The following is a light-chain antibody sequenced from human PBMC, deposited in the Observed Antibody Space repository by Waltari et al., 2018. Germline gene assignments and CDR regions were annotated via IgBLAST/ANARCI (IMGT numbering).Light chain of an antibody. CDR3: YSTDSSSKGV. CDR2: EDN. J-gene: IGLJ1*01. CDR1: TLPRKS. Sequence: SYELTQPPSVSVSPGQTARITCSGDTLPRKSAYWYQPKSGQAPVLVIFEDNKRPSGIPERFSGSISGTMATLTIRGAQVEDEADYYCYSTDSSSKGVFGAGTKVTVL. V-gene: IGLV3-10*01.